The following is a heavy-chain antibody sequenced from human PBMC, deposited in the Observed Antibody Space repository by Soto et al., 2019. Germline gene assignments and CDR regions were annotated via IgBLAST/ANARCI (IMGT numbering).Heavy chain of an antibody. CDR3: SRETGYSSSCMGDAFDI. CDR2: INPNSGGT. V-gene: IGHV1-2*04. J-gene: IGHJ3*02. Sequence: ASVKVSCKASGYTFTGYYMHWVRQAPGQGLEWMGWINPNSGGTNYAQKFQGWVTMTRDTSISTAYMELSRLRSDDTAVYYCSRETGYSSSCMGDAFDICGEGTMVTV. CDR1: GYTFTGYY. D-gene: IGHD6-6*01.